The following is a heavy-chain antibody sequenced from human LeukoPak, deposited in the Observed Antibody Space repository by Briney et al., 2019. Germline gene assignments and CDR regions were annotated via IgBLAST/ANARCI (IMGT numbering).Heavy chain of an antibody. CDR2: ISWNSGYI. CDR3: AKVRGTYSSGYFFDY. Sequence: GGSLRLSCAASGFTFDNYAMHWVRQAPGKGLEWLSIISWNSGYIGYADSVKGRFTISRDNAKKSLDLQMNSLRAEDTAFYYCAKVRGTYSSGYFFDYWGQGTLVAVSS. V-gene: IGHV3-9*01. D-gene: IGHD6-19*01. CDR1: GFTFDNYA. J-gene: IGHJ4*02.